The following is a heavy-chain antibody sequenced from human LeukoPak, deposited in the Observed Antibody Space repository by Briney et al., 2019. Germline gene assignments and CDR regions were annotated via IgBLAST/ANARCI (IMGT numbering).Heavy chain of an antibody. V-gene: IGHV1-58*02. J-gene: IGHJ3*02. Sequence: SVKVSCKASGFTFTSSAMQWVRQARGQRLEWIGWIVVGSGNTNYAQKFQERVTITRDMSTSTAYMELSSLRSEDTAVYYCAADFQGFWSGYYTGNAFDIRGQGTMVTVSS. CDR3: AADFQGFWSGYYTGNAFDI. CDR2: IVVGSGNT. D-gene: IGHD3-3*01. CDR1: GFTFTSSA.